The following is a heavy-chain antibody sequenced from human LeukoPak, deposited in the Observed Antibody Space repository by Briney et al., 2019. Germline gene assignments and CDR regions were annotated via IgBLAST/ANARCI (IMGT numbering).Heavy chain of an antibody. CDR1: GFTFSSHW. D-gene: IGHD6-19*01. CDR3: AREPHSSGWYYYFDY. CDR2: IKQDGSEK. J-gene: IGHJ4*02. Sequence: GGSLRLSCTASGFTFSSHWMTWVRQAPGKGLEWVANIKQDGSEKYYVDSVKGRFTISRDNAKNSLYLQMNSLRAEDTAVYYCAREPHSSGWYYYFDYWGQGTLVTVSS. V-gene: IGHV3-7*03.